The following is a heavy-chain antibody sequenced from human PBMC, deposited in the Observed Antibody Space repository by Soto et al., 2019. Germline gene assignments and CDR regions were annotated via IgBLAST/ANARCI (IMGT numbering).Heavy chain of an antibody. CDR3: ARGYYYGSGSRTYYYYYGMDV. CDR1: GGPISSGGYS. J-gene: IGHJ6*02. CDR2: IYHSGST. V-gene: IGHV4-30-2*01. Sequence: SETLSLTCAVSGGPISSGGYSWSWIRQPPGKGLEWIGYIYHSGSTYYNPSLKSRVTISVDRSKNQFSLKLSSVTAADTAVYYCARGYYYGSGSRTYYYYYGMDVWGQGTTVTVSS. D-gene: IGHD3-10*01.